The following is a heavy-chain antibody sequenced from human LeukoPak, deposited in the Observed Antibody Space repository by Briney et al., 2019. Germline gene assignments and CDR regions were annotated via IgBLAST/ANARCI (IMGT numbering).Heavy chain of an antibody. J-gene: IGHJ6*02. CDR2: INHSGST. D-gene: IGHD2-21*01. CDR1: GGSFSGYY. Sequence: SETLSLTCVVYGGSFSGYYWSWIRQPPGKGLEWIGEINHSGSTNYNPSLKSRVTISVDTSKNQFSLKLSSVTAADTAVYYCARGWAAASLWTHYYYGMDVWGQGTTVTVSS. V-gene: IGHV4-34*01. CDR3: ARGWAAASLWTHYYYGMDV.